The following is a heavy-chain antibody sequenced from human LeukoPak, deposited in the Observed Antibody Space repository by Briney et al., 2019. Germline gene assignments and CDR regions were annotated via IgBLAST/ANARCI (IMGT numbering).Heavy chain of an antibody. CDR2: ISGSGVST. Sequence: PGGSPRDSCAASGFIFSSYAMNWVRQAPGKGLEWVSAISGSGVSTYYADSVKGRFTISRDISKNTLFLQMNSLRAEDTAVYYCAKDLDDSGLYYFYKWGQEGPVTVSS. V-gene: IGHV3-23*01. D-gene: IGHD3-10*01. J-gene: IGHJ4*03. CDR1: GFIFSSYA. CDR3: AKDLDDSGLYYFYK.